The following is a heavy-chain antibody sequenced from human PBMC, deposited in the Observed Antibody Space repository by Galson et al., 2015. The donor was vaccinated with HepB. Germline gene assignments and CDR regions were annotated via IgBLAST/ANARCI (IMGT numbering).Heavy chain of an antibody. D-gene: IGHD6-13*01. CDR3: ARVAPAPYSSSWYLPDFDY. J-gene: IGHJ4*02. CDR2: ISAYNGNT. V-gene: IGHV1-18*01. CDR1: GYTFTSYG. Sequence: SVKVSCKASGYTFTSYGISWVRQAPGQGLEWMGWISAYNGNTNYAQKLQGRVTMTTDTSTSTAYMELRSLRSDDTAVYYCARVAPAPYSSSWYLPDFDYWGQGTLVTVSS.